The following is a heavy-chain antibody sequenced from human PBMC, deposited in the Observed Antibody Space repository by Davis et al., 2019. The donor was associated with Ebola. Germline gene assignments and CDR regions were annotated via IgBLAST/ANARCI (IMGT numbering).Heavy chain of an antibody. CDR2: IYYSGST. V-gene: IGHV4-39*01. D-gene: IGHD3-22*01. Sequence: SETLSLTCTVSGGSISSSSYYWGWIRQPPGKGLEWIGSIYYSGSTYYNPSLKSRVTISVDTSKNQFSLKLSSVTAADTAVYYCARAGGYYYDSSGYSFYYYYGMDVWGKGTTVTVSS. CDR3: ARAGGYYYDSSGYSFYYYYGMDV. J-gene: IGHJ6*04. CDR1: GGSISSSSYY.